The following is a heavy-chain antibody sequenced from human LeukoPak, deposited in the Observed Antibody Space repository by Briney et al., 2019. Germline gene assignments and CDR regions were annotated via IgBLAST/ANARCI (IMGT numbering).Heavy chain of an antibody. CDR1: GFTFSSYS. J-gene: IGHJ4*02. D-gene: IGHD3-10*01. Sequence: GGSLRLSCAASGFTFSSYSMNWVRQAPGKGLEWVSSISSSSSYIYYADSVKGRFTISRDNSKNTLYQQMNSLRAEDTAVYYCAKTPHSGSYYWTDYWGQGTLVTVSS. CDR2: ISSSSSYI. CDR3: AKTPHSGSYYWTDY. V-gene: IGHV3-21*04.